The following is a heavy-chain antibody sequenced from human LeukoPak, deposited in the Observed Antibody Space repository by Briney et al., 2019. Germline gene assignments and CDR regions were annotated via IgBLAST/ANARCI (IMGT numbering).Heavy chain of an antibody. Sequence: GRSLRLSCAASGFTFSSYGMHWVRQAPGKGLEWVAVIWYDGSNKYYADSVKGRFTISRDSSKNTLYLQMNSLRAEDTAVYYCARDRGSYFDYWGQGTLVTVSS. CDR1: GFTFSSYG. D-gene: IGHD3-10*01. V-gene: IGHV3-33*01. J-gene: IGHJ4*02. CDR2: IWYDGSNK. CDR3: ARDRGSYFDY.